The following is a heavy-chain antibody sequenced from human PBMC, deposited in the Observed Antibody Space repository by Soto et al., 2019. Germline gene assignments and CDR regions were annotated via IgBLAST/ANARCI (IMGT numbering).Heavy chain of an antibody. J-gene: IGHJ4*02. V-gene: IGHV3-33*01. D-gene: IGHD3-3*01. CDR2: IWYDGSNK. Sequence: QVQLVESGGGVVQPGRSLRLSCAASGFTFSSYGMHWVRQAPGKGLEWVAVIWYDGSNKYYADSVKGRVTISRDNSKNTLYLQMNSLRAEDTAVYYCASYAWLRWSGFDYSGQGALVTDS. CDR3: ASYAWLRWSGFDY. CDR1: GFTFSSYG.